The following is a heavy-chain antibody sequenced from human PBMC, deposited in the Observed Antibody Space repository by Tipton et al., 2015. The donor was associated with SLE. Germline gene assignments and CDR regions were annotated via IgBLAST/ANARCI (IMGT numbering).Heavy chain of an antibody. J-gene: IGHJ4*02. Sequence: QLVQSGAEVKKPGESLRISCKGSGYSFTNYWINWVRQMPGKGLEWMGRVDPSDSYTKYSPSFQGHVIISVDTSISTAYLQWCSLRASDSAMYYCVRPDSSAVDYWGQGTLVTVSS. CDR1: GYSFTNYW. CDR3: VRPDSSAVDY. V-gene: IGHV5-10-1*01. CDR2: VDPSDSYT. D-gene: IGHD3-22*01.